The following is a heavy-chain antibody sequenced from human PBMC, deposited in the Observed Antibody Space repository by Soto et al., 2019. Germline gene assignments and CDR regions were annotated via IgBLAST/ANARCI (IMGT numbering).Heavy chain of an antibody. J-gene: IGHJ6*02. CDR3: ARDLRYCSSTSCLPDFYYYYGMDV. D-gene: IGHD2-2*01. Sequence: QVPLVQSGAEVKKPGASVKVSCKASGYTFTSYGISWVRQAPGQGLEWMGWISAYNGNTNYAQKPQGRVTMNTDTSTSTAYRELRSLRSDDTAVYYCARDLRYCSSTSCLPDFYYYYGMDVWGQGTTVTVS. CDR1: GYTFTSYG. V-gene: IGHV1-18*01. CDR2: ISAYNGNT.